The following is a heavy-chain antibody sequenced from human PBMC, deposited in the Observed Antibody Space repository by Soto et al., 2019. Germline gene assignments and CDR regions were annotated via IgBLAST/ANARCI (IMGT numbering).Heavy chain of an antibody. CDR1: GGCVSNSNYY. D-gene: IGHD2-8*01. V-gene: IGHV4-39*01. J-gene: IGHJ4*02. Sequence: SDSLSLTSAVSGGCVSNSNYYLGWIRQSPGKGLEWIGSVYYRGRSYSKSSVKSRITISVDTSKNQFSLNLNSVTASDTAVYFCVSQRTSVLSQAYFDYWGPGALVTVS. CDR3: VSQRTSVLSQAYFDY. CDR2: VYYRGRS.